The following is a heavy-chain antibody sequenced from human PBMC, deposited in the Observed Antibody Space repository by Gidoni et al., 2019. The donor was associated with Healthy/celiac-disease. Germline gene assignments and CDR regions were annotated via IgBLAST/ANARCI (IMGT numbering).Heavy chain of an antibody. J-gene: IGHJ4*02. CDR2: ISSSGSTI. D-gene: IGHD5-18*01. Sequence: EVQLVESGGGLVQPGGSLRLSCAASGFTFSSYEMNWVRQAPGKGLEWVSYISSSGSTIYYADSVKDQFTISRDNAKNSLYLQMNSLRAEDTAVYYCARDFRGYSYGLDYWGQGTLVTVSS. V-gene: IGHV3-48*03. CDR3: ARDFRGYSYGLDY. CDR1: GFTFSSYE.